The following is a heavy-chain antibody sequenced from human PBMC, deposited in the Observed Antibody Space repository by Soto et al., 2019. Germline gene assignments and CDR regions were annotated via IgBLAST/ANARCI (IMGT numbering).Heavy chain of an antibody. CDR1: GYTFSQYG. Sequence: QVHLVQSGAEVKMPGASVKVSCQASGYTFSQYGVNWVRQAPGQGLEWMGWISGYNGDTNYLQKLQGRITMTTDTSTSTIFLELRSLRSDDTAVYYCVRDANTAWYKSAHGDFWGQGTLVTVSS. V-gene: IGHV1-18*01. CDR3: VRDANTAWYKSAHGDF. CDR2: ISGYNGDT. J-gene: IGHJ4*02. D-gene: IGHD1-20*01.